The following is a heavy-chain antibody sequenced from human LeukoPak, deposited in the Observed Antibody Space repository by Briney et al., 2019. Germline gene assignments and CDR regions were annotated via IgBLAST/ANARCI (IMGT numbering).Heavy chain of an antibody. D-gene: IGHD1-26*01. J-gene: IGHJ4*02. CDR2: ITGDGGGT. Sequence: GGFLRLSCAASGFTFRSYVMSWVRQTPEKGLEWVSAITGDGGGTNHADSVKGRFTIFRDNSKNTLYLQMNSLRAEDTAVYYCAKETSSGNFVTIDCWGQGALVTVSS. V-gene: IGHV3-23*01. CDR3: AKETSSGNFVTIDC. CDR1: GFTFRSYV.